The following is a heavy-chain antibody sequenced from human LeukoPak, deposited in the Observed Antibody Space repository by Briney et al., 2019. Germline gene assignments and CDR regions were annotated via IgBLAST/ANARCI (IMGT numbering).Heavy chain of an antibody. CDR2: INPSGGST. CDR1: GYTFTSYY. Sequence: ASVKVSCKASGYTFTSYYMHWVRQAPGQGLEWMGIINPSGGSTSYAQKFQGRVTMTEDTSTDTAYMELSSLRSEDTAVYYCATDQTRDYVWGSPPWYFDLWGRGTLVTVSS. J-gene: IGHJ2*01. D-gene: IGHD3-16*01. V-gene: IGHV1-46*01. CDR3: ATDQTRDYVWGSPPWYFDL.